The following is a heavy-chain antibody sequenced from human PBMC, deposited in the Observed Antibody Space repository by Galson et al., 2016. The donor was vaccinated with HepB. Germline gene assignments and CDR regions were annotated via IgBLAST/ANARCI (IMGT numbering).Heavy chain of an antibody. CDR2: INPLSGGT. CDR3: AGALMTPGDNWFDP. CDR1: GYTFINYY. V-gene: IGHV1-46*01. Sequence: SVKVSCKASGYTFINYYIHWVRQAPGQGLEWMGIINPLSGGTDYAQRFQGRVTMTRDTSTSTVSMELSSLRSEDTAVYYCAGALMTPGDNWFDPWGQGSLVTVSS. J-gene: IGHJ5*02. D-gene: IGHD2-8*01.